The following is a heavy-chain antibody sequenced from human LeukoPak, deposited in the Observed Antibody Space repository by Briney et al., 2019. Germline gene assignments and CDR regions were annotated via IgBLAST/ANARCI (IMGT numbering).Heavy chain of an antibody. CDR1: GGSISSYY. CDR3: ARGGWAVRGMTAGRLDY. V-gene: IGHV4-59*01. J-gene: IGHJ4*02. CDR2: IYYSGST. D-gene: IGHD3-10*01. Sequence: SETLSLTCTVSGGSISSYYWSWIRQPPGKGLEWIGYIYYSGSTNYNPSLKSRVTISVDTSKNQFSLKLSSVTAADTAVYYCARGGWAVRGMTAGRLDYWGQGTLVTVSS.